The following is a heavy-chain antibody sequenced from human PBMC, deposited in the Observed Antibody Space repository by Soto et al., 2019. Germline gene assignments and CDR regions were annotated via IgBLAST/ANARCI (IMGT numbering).Heavy chain of an antibody. J-gene: IGHJ4*02. V-gene: IGHV4-39*01. CDR3: ARLIHSGNYYFDY. CDR1: GGSVSGNSYY. D-gene: IGHD1-26*01. CDR2: MHYSGIS. Sequence: SETLSLTCTVSGGSVSGNSYYWGWIRQPPGKGLEWFGSMHYSGISYYNTSLKSRVTISIDTPKNQISLKLTSVAAADTAVYFCARLIHSGNYYFDYWGQGTLVTVSS.